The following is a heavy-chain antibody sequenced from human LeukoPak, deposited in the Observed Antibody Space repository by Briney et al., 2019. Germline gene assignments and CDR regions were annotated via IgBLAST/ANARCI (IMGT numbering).Heavy chain of an antibody. CDR3: ARVADRYGSIYGIDEFFDY. J-gene: IGHJ4*02. CDR1: GGTIKSYY. V-gene: IGHV4-4*07. Sequence: SETLSLTCTVSGGTIKSYYWSWIRQPAGEGLEWLGHIYASGTTNYNPSLNSRVTMSVDTSKNQFSLRLASVTPADTAVYYCARVADRYGSIYGIDEFFDYGGQGTLVTVSS. CDR2: IYASGTT. D-gene: IGHD5-18*01.